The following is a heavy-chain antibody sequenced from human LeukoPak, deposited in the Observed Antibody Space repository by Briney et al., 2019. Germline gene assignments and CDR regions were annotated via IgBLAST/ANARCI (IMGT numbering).Heavy chain of an antibody. D-gene: IGHD6-13*01. Sequence: GGSLRLSCAASGLTFSSYWMSWVRQAPGKGLEWVANIKQDGSEKYYVDSVKGRFTISRDNAKNSLYLQMNSLRAEDTAVYYCARSLSIYSSSWDYWGQGTLVTVSS. CDR1: GLTFSSYW. V-gene: IGHV3-7*01. CDR3: ARSLSIYSSSWDY. CDR2: IKQDGSEK. J-gene: IGHJ4*02.